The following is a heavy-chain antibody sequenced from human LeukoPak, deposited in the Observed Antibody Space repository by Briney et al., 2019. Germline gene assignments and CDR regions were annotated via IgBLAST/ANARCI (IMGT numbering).Heavy chain of an antibody. CDR1: GYTFTGYY. J-gene: IGHJ3*02. Sequence: ASVKVSCKASGYTFTGYYMHWVRQGPGQGLEWMGWINPNSGGTNYAQKFQGRVTMTRDTSISTAYVELRRLRCDDTAVYYCARDYCSGGSCYLGAFDIWGQGTMVTVSS. D-gene: IGHD2-15*01. CDR3: ARDYCSGGSCYLGAFDI. V-gene: IGHV1-2*02. CDR2: INPNSGGT.